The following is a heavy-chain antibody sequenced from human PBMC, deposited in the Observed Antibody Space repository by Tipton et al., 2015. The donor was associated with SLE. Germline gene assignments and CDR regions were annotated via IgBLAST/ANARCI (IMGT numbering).Heavy chain of an antibody. V-gene: IGHV1-2*02. CDR1: GYTFTGYY. CDR3: ASEGYCGGDCYTDAFDI. J-gene: IGHJ3*02. Sequence: QSGSEVKKPGASVKVSCKASGYTFTGYYMHWVRQAPGQGLEWMGWINPNSGGTNYAQKFQGRVTMTRDTSISTAYMELSRLRSDDTAVYYCASEGYCGGDCYTDAFDIWGQGTMVTVSS. CDR2: INPNSGGT. D-gene: IGHD2-21*01.